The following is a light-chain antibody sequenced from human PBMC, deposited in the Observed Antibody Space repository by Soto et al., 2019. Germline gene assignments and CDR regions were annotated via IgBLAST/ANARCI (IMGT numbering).Light chain of an antibody. CDR2: WAS. V-gene: IGKV4-1*01. CDR3: QQYYGTPWT. J-gene: IGKJ1*01. Sequence: DIVMTQSPDSLAVSLGERATINCKSSQSVLYSSNNKNYLTWYQQKPGQPPKLLIYWASTRESGVPDRFSGSGSGKDFTLTISSLQAEDVAVYYCQQYYGTPWTFGQGTKVEIK. CDR1: QSVLYSSNNKNY.